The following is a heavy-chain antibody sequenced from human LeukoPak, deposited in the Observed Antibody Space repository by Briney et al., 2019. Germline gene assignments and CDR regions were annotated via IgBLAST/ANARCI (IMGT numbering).Heavy chain of an antibody. CDR1: GFSFSRHW. J-gene: IGHJ3*02. CDR2: IWYDGSNL. Sequence: GGSLRLSCAASGFSFSRHWMHWVRQAPGKGLEWVALIWYDGSNLYYADSVKGRFTISKDSSKNTLYLHMNSLRPEDTAVYYCARDKNYYGSGSPSLDAFDIWGQGTMVTVSS. D-gene: IGHD3-10*01. V-gene: IGHV3-33*08. CDR3: ARDKNYYGSGSPSLDAFDI.